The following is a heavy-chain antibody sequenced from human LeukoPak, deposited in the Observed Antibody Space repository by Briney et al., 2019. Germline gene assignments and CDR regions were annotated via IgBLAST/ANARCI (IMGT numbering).Heavy chain of an antibody. CDR3: RGVSSSTSLNWFDP. Sequence: ASVKVSCKASGYTFTNYYMHWVRQAPGKGLEWMGGFDPEDGETIYAQKFQGRVTMTEDTSTDTAYMELSSLRSEDTAVYYCRGVSSSTSLNWFDPWGQGTLVTVSS. D-gene: IGHD2-2*01. J-gene: IGHJ5*02. CDR2: FDPEDGET. V-gene: IGHV1-24*01. CDR1: GYTFTNYY.